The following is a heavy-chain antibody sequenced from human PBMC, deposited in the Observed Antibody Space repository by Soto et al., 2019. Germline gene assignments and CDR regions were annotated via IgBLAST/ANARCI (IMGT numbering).Heavy chain of an antibody. CDR1: GFTFNSYW. V-gene: IGHV3-74*01. J-gene: IGHJ4*02. Sequence: EVQLVESGGGLVQPGGSLRLSCAASGFTFNSYWIHWVRQAPGKGLVWVSRINSDGSSTSYADSVKGRFTISRDNAKNTRYLQMNSLRAEDTAVYYCASSLLTPFDYWGQGTLVTVSS. D-gene: IGHD7-27*01. CDR2: INSDGSST. CDR3: ASSLLTPFDY.